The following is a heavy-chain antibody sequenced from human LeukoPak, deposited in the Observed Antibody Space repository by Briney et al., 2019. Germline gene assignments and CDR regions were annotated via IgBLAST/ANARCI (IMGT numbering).Heavy chain of an antibody. CDR2: NNPNSGGT. CDR3: ARGPERAWSGFFFSYGMDV. J-gene: IGHJ6*02. V-gene: IGHV1-2*02. D-gene: IGHD3-3*01. Sequence: ASVKVSCKASGYTFTGYYMHWVRQAPGQGLEWMGWNNPNSGGTNYAQKFQGRVTMTRDTSISTAYMELSRLRSDDTAVYYCARGPERAWSGFFFSYGMDVWGQGTTVTVSS. CDR1: GYTFTGYY.